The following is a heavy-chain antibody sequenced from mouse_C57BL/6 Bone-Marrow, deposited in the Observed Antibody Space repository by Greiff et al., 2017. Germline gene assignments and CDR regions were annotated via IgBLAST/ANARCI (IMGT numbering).Heavy chain of an antibody. CDR1: GFNIKDDY. V-gene: IGHV14-4*01. D-gene: IGHD3-3*01. CDR2: IDPENGDT. CDR3: TTRDGGNRDY. J-gene: IGHJ2*01. Sequence: EVQGVESGAELVRPGASVKLSCTASGFNIKDDYMHWVKQRPEQGLEWIGWIDPENGDTEYASKFQGKATITADTSSNTAYLQLSSLTSEDTAVYYCTTRDGGNRDYWGQGTTLTVSS.